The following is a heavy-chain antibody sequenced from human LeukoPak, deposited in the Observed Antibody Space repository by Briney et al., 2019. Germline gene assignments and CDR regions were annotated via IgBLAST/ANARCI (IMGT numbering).Heavy chain of an antibody. CDR2: VNSDGSGT. CDR3: ARDQLLEQPGFQEAFDI. V-gene: IGHV3-74*01. D-gene: IGHD6-13*01. Sequence: GGSLRLSCAASGFTFSSYWVHWVRQAPGKGLVWVSHVNSDGSGTSYADSVKGRFTISRDNAKNTLYLQMNSLRAEDTAVYYCARDQLLEQPGFQEAFDIWGQGTMVTVSS. J-gene: IGHJ3*02. CDR1: GFTFSSYW.